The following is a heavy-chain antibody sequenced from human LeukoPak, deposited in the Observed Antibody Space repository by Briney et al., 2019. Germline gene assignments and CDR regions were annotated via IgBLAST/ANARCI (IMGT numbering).Heavy chain of an antibody. CDR3: AKNEVWWLPDS. V-gene: IGHV3-23*01. Sequence: GGSLRLSCAASGFNFGSYSMTWVRQAPGKGLEWVSVISADSATTFYADSVKGRFTISRDNSKNTLYLQMNSLRADDTALYYCAKNEVWWLPDSWGQGTLVTVSS. D-gene: IGHD5-12*01. CDR1: GFNFGSYS. CDR2: ISADSATT. J-gene: IGHJ4*02.